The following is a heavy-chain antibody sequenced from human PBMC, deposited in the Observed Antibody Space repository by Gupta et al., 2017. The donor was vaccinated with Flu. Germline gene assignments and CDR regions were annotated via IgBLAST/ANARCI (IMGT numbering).Heavy chain of an antibody. Sequence: EVQLVDSGGGLVQPGGSLRLSCAASGFTFSRYAMHWVRQTPGKRLEDVSAISSDGDKTYYANAGKGRFTISRDKSKNKLYLQMGRLSAEECDVYYCVRVFRSTEFKGLDSWGQGTLVIVSS. CDR2: ISSDGDKT. CDR3: VRVFRSTEFKGLDS. V-gene: IGHV3-64*01. CDR1: GFTFSRYA. J-gene: IGHJ4*02. D-gene: IGHD2-15*01.